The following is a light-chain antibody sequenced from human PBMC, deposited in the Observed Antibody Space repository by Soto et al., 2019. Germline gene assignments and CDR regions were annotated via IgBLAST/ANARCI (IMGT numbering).Light chain of an antibody. CDR2: HDE. CDR3: QVWDSYSIHWV. CDR1: NIGSKS. V-gene: IGLV3-21*04. J-gene: IGLJ3*02. Sequence: SYELTQAPSVSMAPGNTAKINCGGDNIGSKSVHWYQQKSGQAPVLVIYHDESRPSGIPERFSGSNAGNTATLTISRVEAGDEADYYCQVWDSYSIHWVFGGGTKLTVL.